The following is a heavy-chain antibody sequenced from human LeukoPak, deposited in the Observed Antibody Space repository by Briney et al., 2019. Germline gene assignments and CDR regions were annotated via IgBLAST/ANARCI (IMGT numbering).Heavy chain of an antibody. V-gene: IGHV3-23*01. Sequence: PGGSLRLSCAASGFTFSSYAMNWARQAPGKGLEWVSAISRSGGSTNYADSVKGRFTIPRDNSKNTLYLQMNSLRAEDTAVYYCARDGAVAVSYYFDYWGQGTLVTVSS. J-gene: IGHJ4*02. CDR2: ISRSGGST. D-gene: IGHD6-19*01. CDR3: ARDGAVAVSYYFDY. CDR1: GFTFSSYA.